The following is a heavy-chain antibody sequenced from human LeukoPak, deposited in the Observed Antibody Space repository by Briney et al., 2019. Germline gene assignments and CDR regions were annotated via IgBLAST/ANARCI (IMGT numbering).Heavy chain of an antibody. Sequence: PSETLSLTCTVSGDSMSSYYWAWIRQPPGDGLEWIGFIYYSGNTNYNPPLKSRVTISIDTSKNQFSLKLSSVTAADTAVYYCARAPTVVTPYYFDYWGQGTLVTVSS. CDR3: ARAPTVVTPYYFDY. D-gene: IGHD4-23*01. CDR2: IYYSGNT. V-gene: IGHV4-59*01. CDR1: GDSMSSYY. J-gene: IGHJ4*02.